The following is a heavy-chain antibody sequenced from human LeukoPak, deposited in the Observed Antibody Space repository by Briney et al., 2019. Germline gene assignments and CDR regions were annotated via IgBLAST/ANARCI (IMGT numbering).Heavy chain of an antibody. Sequence: SETLSLTCTVSGYSINSGYFWGWIRQPPGKGLEWIGRIYTSGSTNYNPSLKSRVTMSVGTSKNQFSLKLSSVTAADTAVYYCARGDIVATTSGNWFDPWGQGTLVTVSS. V-gene: IGHV4-38-2*02. J-gene: IGHJ5*02. CDR3: ARGDIVATTSGNWFDP. CDR2: IYTSGST. CDR1: GYSINSGYF. D-gene: IGHD5-12*01.